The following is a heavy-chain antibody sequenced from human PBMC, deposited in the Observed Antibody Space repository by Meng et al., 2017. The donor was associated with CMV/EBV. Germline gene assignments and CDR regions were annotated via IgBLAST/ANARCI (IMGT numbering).Heavy chain of an antibody. J-gene: IGHJ2*01. CDR2: IYWNDDK. D-gene: IGHD4-23*01. CDR3: ARAIGAGNSAYFDL. V-gene: IGHV2-5*01. Sequence: SGATLAKPTQTFTLTCSFSGFSLRTAEVGIGWVRQPPGKALEWLALIYWNDDKRYKPSLKSGLTITKDTSRNQVVLTMSNMDVADTATYHCARAIGAGNSAYFDLWGRGTLVTVSS. CDR1: GFSLRTAEVG.